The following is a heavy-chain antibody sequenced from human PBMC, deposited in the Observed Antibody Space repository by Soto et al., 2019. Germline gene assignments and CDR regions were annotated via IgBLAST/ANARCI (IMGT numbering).Heavy chain of an antibody. CDR2: IGSSSNYI. V-gene: IGHV3-21*02. D-gene: IGHD2-2*01. J-gene: IGHJ6*02. Sequence: EMQLVESGGGLVMPGGSLRLSCAASGFTFTTYSLTWVRQAPGKGLEWVASIGSSSNYIYYADSVKGRFTISRDNAKNALFLQMNSLRAEDTAVYYCATLTYCSTASCPNYYYVMDVWGQGTTVTVSS. CDR3: ATLTYCSTASCPNYYYVMDV. CDR1: GFTFTTYS.